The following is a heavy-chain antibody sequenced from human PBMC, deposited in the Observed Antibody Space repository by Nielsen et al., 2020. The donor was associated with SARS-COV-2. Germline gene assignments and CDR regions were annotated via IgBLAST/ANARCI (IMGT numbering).Heavy chain of an antibody. CDR1: GYTFISYY. CDR2: INPSGGST. CDR3: AKTWIQGFQYYYYYYGLDV. D-gene: IGHD5-18*01. J-gene: IGHJ6*02. Sequence: ASVKVSCKASGYTFISYYIHWVRLAPGQGLEWMGVINPSGGSTSYAQRFQGRVTMTRDTSTSTVYMELSSLRSEDTAVYYCAKTWIQGFQYYYYYYGLDVWGQGTTVTVSS. V-gene: IGHV1-46*01.